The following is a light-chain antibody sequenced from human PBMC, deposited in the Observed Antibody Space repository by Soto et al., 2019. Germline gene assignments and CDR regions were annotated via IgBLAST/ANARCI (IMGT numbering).Light chain of an antibody. V-gene: IGKV3-11*01. CDR3: QQRSNWPPLT. CDR2: DAS. Sequence: PWERATLSCRASQSVSSYLAWYQQKPGQAPRLLIYDASNRATGIPARFSGSGSGTDFTLTISSLEPEDFAVYYCQQRSNWPPLTFGGGTKVDSK. J-gene: IGKJ4*01. CDR1: QSVSSY.